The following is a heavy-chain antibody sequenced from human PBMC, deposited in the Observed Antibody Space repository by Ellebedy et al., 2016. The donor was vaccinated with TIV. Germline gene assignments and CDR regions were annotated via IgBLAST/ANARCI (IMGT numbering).Heavy chain of an antibody. J-gene: IGHJ6*02. CDR3: ARVPQQLVFGGMDV. V-gene: IGHV1-69*13. Sequence: SVKVSXXASGGTFSSYAISWVRQAPGQGLEWMGGIIPIFGTANYAQKFQGRVTITADESTSTAYMELSSLRSEDTAVYYCARVPQQLVFGGMDVWGQGTTVTVSS. CDR2: IIPIFGTA. CDR1: GGTFSSYA. D-gene: IGHD6-13*01.